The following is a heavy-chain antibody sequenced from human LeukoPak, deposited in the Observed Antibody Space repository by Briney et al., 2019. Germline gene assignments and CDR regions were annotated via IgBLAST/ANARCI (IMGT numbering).Heavy chain of an antibody. CDR2: ITNSGTTI. CDR1: GFTFTDYY. Sequence: PGGSLGLSCAASGFTFTDYYMSWIRQAPGKGLEWVSYITNSGTTIYYADSVKGRFTISRDNAKNSLYLQMNSLRAEDTAVYYCARDGHYDILTGYFQDWGQGTLVTVSS. V-gene: IGHV3-11*01. CDR3: ARDGHYDILTGYFQD. J-gene: IGHJ1*01. D-gene: IGHD3-9*01.